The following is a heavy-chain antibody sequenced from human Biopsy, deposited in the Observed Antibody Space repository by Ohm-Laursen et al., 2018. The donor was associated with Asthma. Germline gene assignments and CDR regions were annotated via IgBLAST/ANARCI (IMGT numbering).Heavy chain of an antibody. D-gene: IGHD2-8*01. V-gene: IGHV4-34*01. CDR3: ASGPQWSGLDV. CDR2: IPQGGAT. CDR1: RGPFRGYV. J-gene: IGHJ6*02. Sequence: PSETLSLTCALNRGPFRGYVWAWIRQPPGKGLEWIGEIPQGGATTFNPSLKSRVTISMDPSKSLLYPSLRSLTAADTAVYYCASGPQWSGLDVWGQGTAVTVSS.